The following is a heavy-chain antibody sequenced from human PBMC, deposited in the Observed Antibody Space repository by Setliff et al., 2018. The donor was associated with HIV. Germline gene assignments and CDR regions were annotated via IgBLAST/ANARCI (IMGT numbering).Heavy chain of an antibody. CDR3: ARGKWLVQNFYSYYMDV. CDR1: SGSISSYY. Sequence: PSETLSLTCTVSSGSISSYYWIWIRQPPGKGLGWIGHIFYSGSTNHNPSLKSRVTISVDTSKNQFSLKLSSVTAADTAVYYCARGKWLVQNFYSYYMDVWGKGTTVTVSS. D-gene: IGHD6-19*01. CDR2: IFYSGST. J-gene: IGHJ6*03. V-gene: IGHV4-59*01.